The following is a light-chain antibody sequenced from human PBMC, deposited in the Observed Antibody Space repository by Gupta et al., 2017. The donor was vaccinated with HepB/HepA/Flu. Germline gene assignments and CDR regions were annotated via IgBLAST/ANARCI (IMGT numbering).Light chain of an antibody. J-gene: IGLJ1*01. CDR3: CSSSSSSTLYV. V-gene: IGLV2-14*01. CDR1: SSDLGTHNY. CDR2: DVS. Sequence: QSALTQPASVSGSPGQSITISCTGTSSDLGTHNYVSWYQQNPGKAPKLIIHDVSDRPSGVSNRFSGSKSGNTASLTISGLQAEDEADYYCCSSSSSSTLYVFGTGTEVTVL.